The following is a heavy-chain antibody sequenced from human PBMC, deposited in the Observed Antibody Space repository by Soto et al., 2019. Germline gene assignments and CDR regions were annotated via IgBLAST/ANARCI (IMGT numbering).Heavy chain of an antibody. CDR2: IYYSGTT. D-gene: IGHD2-21*01. CDR3: AGHLRRGPVVAGLDV. Sequence: QLQLQESGPGLVTPSETLSLTCTVSGGSISSSGYYWGWTRQPPGKGLEWIGSIYYSGTTYYDPSLESRVPMSVGTSKHQFPLKLCSMTAVDTAVYYCAGHLRRGPVVAGLDVWGQGPTVTVSS. J-gene: IGHJ6*02. CDR1: GGSISSSGYY. V-gene: IGHV4-39*01.